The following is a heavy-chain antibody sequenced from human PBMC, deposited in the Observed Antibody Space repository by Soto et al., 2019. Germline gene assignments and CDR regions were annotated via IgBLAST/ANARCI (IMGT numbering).Heavy chain of an antibody. J-gene: IGHJ5*02. CDR3: GLAAAGWVGNWFDP. Sequence: PSETLSLTCAVYGESVNPYYYWTWIRQSPGKGLEWIGEIYHGGRTNYNPSLKSRVTISVDTSKNQFSLKLSSVTAADTAVYYCGLAAAGWVGNWFDPWGQGTLVTVSS. CDR1: GESVNPYYY. V-gene: IGHV4-34*01. CDR2: IYHGGRT. D-gene: IGHD6-13*01.